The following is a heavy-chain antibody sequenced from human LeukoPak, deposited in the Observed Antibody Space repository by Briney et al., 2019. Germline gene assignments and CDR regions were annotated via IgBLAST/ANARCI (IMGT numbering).Heavy chain of an antibody. D-gene: IGHD2-15*01. CDR1: GFTVSSSY. Sequence: GGSLKLSCAASGFTVSSSYMSWVRQAPGKGLEWVSVIHSGGNTYYADSVKGRFTISRDNSKNTLYLQMNSLRAEDTAVYYCTRDLNSGGSCWGQGTLVTVSS. CDR3: TRDLNSGGSC. CDR2: IHSGGNT. V-gene: IGHV3-53*01. J-gene: IGHJ4*02.